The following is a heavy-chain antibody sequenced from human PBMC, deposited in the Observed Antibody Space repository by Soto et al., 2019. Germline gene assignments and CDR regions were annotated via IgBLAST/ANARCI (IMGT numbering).Heavy chain of an antibody. CDR2: IYYSGST. J-gene: IGHJ5*02. D-gene: IGHD3-3*01. CDR3: ARDSSDYDFWSGQGWWFDP. Sequence: QVQLQESGPGLVKPSETLSLTCTVSGGSISSYYWSWIRQPPGKGLEWIGYIYYSGSTNYNPSLKSRVTISVDTSKNQFSLKLSSVTAADTAVYYCARDSSDYDFWSGQGWWFDPWGQGTLVTVSS. CDR1: GGSISSYY. V-gene: IGHV4-59*01.